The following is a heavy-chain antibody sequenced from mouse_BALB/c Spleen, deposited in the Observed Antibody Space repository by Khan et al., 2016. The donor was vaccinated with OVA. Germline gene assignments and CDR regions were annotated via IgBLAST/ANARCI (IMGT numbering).Heavy chain of an antibody. V-gene: IGHV1-4*01. Sequence: QVQLQQSGAELARPGASVKMSCKASGYTFTSYTIHWIKLRPGQGLEWIGYINPSNGYTNYNQKFKDKATLTADKSSTTAYMQLSSLTSDDSAVSYGVRDGAYHRNDGWFAYWGQGTLVTVSA. D-gene: IGHD2-14*01. CDR2: INPSNGYT. CDR1: GYTFTSYT. CDR3: VRDGAYHRNDGWFAY. J-gene: IGHJ3*01.